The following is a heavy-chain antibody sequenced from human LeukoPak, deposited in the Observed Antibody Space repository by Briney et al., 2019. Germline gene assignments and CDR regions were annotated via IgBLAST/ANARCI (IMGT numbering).Heavy chain of an antibody. CDR2: ISSASSYT. D-gene: IGHD2-15*01. CDR3: ARGYSAGSPGY. Sequence: PGRSLRLSCAASGFTFSDYYMSWIRQAPGKGLEWVSYISSASSYTNYADSVKGRFTISRDNAKNSLYLQMNSLRAEDTAVYYCARGYSAGSPGYWGQGALVTVSS. V-gene: IGHV3-11*05. J-gene: IGHJ4*02. CDR1: GFTFSDYY.